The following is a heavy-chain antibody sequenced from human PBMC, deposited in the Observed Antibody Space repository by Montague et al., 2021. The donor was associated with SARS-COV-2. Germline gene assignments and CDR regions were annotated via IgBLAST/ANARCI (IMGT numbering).Heavy chain of an antibody. CDR3: VRGIEAAGSCDH. Sequence: CAISGDSVSSNSATWNWISQSPSRGREWLGRTYYRSMWKSDYARXVKSRIAINPDTSKNQFSLQLSSVTPEDTALYYCVRGIEAAGSCDHWGQGTLVTVSS. CDR1: GDSVSSNSAT. V-gene: IGHV6-1*01. D-gene: IGHD6-13*01. CDR2: TYYRSMWKS. J-gene: IGHJ4*02.